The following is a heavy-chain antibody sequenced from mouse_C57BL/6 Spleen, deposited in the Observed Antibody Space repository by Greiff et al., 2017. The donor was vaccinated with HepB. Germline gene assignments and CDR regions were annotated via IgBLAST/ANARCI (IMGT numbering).Heavy chain of an antibody. CDR1: GFTFSDYY. V-gene: IGHV5-16*01. CDR3: AREGYYEAEYAMDY. D-gene: IGHD2-3*01. CDR2: INYDGSST. Sequence: DVQLVESEGGLVQPGSSMKLSCTASGFTFSDYYMAWVRQVPEKGLEWVANINYDGSSTYYLDSLKSRFIISRDNAKNILYMQMSSLKSEEKATYKCAREGYYEAEYAMDYWGQGTSVTVSS. J-gene: IGHJ4*01.